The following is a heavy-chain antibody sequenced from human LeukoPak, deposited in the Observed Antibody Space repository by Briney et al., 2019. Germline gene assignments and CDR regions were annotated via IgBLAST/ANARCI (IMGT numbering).Heavy chain of an antibody. D-gene: IGHD6-13*01. CDR3: AREGYSSSWPINFDY. CDR1: GYTFTSYY. V-gene: IGHV1-2*02. J-gene: IGHJ4*02. Sequence: ASVKVSCKASGYTFTSYYMHWVRQAPGQGLEWMGWINPNSGGTNYAQKFQGRVTMTTDTSTSTAYMELRSLRSDDTAVYYCAREGYSSSWPINFDYWGQGTLVTVSS. CDR2: INPNSGGT.